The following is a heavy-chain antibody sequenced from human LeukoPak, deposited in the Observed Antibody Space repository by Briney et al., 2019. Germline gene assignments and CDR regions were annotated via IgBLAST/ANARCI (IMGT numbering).Heavy chain of an antibody. D-gene: IGHD6-19*01. Sequence: PSETLSLTCTVSGGSISSYYWSWVRQAPGKGLEWVSAISGSGGSTYYADSVKGRFTISRDNSKNTLYLQMNSLRAEDTAVYYCAKDLGWLAESLFDYWGQGTLVTVSS. CDR2: ISGSGGST. CDR3: AKDLGWLAESLFDY. J-gene: IGHJ4*02. V-gene: IGHV3-23*01. CDR1: GGSISSYY.